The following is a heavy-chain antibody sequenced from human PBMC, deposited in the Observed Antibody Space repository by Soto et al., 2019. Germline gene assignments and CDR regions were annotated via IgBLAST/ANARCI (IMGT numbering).Heavy chain of an antibody. V-gene: IGHV4-4*07. J-gene: IGHJ5*02. CDR1: GASISGYY. Sequence: SETLSLTCTVSGASISGYYWSWIRKSAGKGLEWIGRIYATGTTDYNPSLKSRVMMSVDTSNKQFSLWLRSVTAAATAVYYCVRDGTKTLRDWFDPWGQGISVTVSS. CDR2: IYATGTT. D-gene: IGHD1-1*01. CDR3: VRDGTKTLRDWFDP.